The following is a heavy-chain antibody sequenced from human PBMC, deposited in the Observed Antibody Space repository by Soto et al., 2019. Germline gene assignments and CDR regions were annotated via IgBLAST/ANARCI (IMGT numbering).Heavy chain of an antibody. Sequence: GGSLRLSCAASGFTFSSYWMHWVRQAPGKGLVWISRIKGDGSETNYADSVKGRFTISRDNAKNTLYLQLNSLRAEDTAVYYCLRGNSGYGNFDYWGQGTRVTVSS. CDR2: IKGDGSET. CDR1: GFTFSSYW. D-gene: IGHD5-12*01. J-gene: IGHJ4*02. V-gene: IGHV3-74*01. CDR3: LRGNSGYGNFDY.